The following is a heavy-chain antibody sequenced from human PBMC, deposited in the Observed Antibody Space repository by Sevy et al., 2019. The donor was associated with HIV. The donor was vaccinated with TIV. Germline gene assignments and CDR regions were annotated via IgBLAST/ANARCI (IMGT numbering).Heavy chain of an antibody. Sequence: GESLKISCAASGFTFSSYAMSWVRQAPGKGLEWVSAISGSGGSTYYADSVKGRFTISRDNSKNTLYLQMNSLRAEDTAVYYCAKEESGAFDIWGQWTMVTVSS. CDR2: ISGSGGST. J-gene: IGHJ3*02. CDR3: AKEESGAFDI. D-gene: IGHD3-10*01. V-gene: IGHV3-23*01. CDR1: GFTFSSYA.